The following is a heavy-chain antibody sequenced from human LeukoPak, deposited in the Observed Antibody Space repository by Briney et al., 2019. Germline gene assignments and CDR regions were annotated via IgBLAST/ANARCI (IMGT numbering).Heavy chain of an antibody. CDR1: GGSISSHY. CDR2: IYYSGST. V-gene: IGHV4-59*11. Sequence: SETLSLTCTVSGGSISSHYWSWIRQPPGKGLEGIGYIYYSGSTNYNPSLKSRVTISVDTSKNQFSLKLSSVTAADTAVYYCARDRAFWSGYYHYFDYWGQGTLVTVSS. D-gene: IGHD3-3*01. J-gene: IGHJ4*02. CDR3: ARDRAFWSGYYHYFDY.